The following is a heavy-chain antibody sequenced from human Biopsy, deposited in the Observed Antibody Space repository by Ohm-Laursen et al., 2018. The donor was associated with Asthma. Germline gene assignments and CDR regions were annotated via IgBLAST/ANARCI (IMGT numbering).Heavy chain of an antibody. V-gene: IGHV3-48*02. CDR3: ARFKRGYSYGYAGVFDY. D-gene: IGHD5-18*01. Sequence: SLRLPCSVSGFTFSSYSMNWVRQAPGKGLEWVSYISSSSSTIYYADSVKGRFTISRDNAKNSLYLQMNSLRDEDTAVYYCARFKRGYSYGYAGVFDYWGQGTLVTVSS. CDR1: GFTFSSYS. CDR2: ISSSSSTI. J-gene: IGHJ4*02.